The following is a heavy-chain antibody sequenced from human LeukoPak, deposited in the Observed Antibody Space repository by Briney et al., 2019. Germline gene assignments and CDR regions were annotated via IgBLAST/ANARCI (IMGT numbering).Heavy chain of an antibody. D-gene: IGHD5-18*01. J-gene: IGHJ6*02. Sequence: SETLSLTCTVSGGSISSYYWSWIRQPPGKGLEWIGYIYYSGSTNYNPSLKSRVTISVDTSKNQFPLKLSSVTAADTAVYYCARDLGRYSLGSYGMDVWGQGTTVTVSS. V-gene: IGHV4-59*01. CDR2: IYYSGST. CDR3: ARDLGRYSLGSYGMDV. CDR1: GGSISSYY.